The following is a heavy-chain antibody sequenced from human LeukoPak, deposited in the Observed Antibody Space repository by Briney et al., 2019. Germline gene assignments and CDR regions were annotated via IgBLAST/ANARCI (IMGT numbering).Heavy chain of an antibody. J-gene: IGHJ4*02. D-gene: IGHD3-10*01. CDR1: GGSISSGDYY. V-gene: IGHV4-30-4*08. Sequence: SQTLSLPCTVSGGSISSGDYYWSWIRQPPGKGLEWIGYIYYSGSTYYNPSLKSRVTISVDTSKNQFSLKLSSVTAADTAVYYCARVYYGSETASRDFDYWRQGTLVTVSS. CDR3: ARVYYGSETASRDFDY. CDR2: IYYSGST.